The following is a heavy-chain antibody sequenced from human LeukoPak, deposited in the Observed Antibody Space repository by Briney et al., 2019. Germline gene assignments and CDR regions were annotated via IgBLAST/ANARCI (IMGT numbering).Heavy chain of an antibody. CDR1: GFTFSSYA. V-gene: IGHV3-23*01. Sequence: PGGSLRLSCAASGFTFSSYAMSWVRQAPGKGLEWVSAISGSGGSTYYADSVKGRFTISRDNSKNTLYLQMNSLRAEDAAVYYCAISHDFWSGYYFLWGQGTLVTVSS. CDR3: AISHDFWSGYYFL. D-gene: IGHD3-3*01. J-gene: IGHJ4*02. CDR2: ISGSGGST.